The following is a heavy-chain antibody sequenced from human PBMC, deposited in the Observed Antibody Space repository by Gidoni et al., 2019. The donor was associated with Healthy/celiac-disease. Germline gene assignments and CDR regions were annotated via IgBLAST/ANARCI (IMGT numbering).Heavy chain of an antibody. D-gene: IGHD5-18*01. CDR2: INAGNGNT. Sequence: QVQLVQSGAEVKKPGASVKVSCKASGYTFTSYAMHWVRQAPGQRLEWMGWINAGNGNTKYSQKFQGRVTITRDTSASTAYMELSSLRSEDTAVYYCARAPELRGYSYAAYWGQGTLVTVSS. CDR3: ARAPELRGYSYAAY. J-gene: IGHJ4*02. CDR1: GYTFTSYA. V-gene: IGHV1-3*01.